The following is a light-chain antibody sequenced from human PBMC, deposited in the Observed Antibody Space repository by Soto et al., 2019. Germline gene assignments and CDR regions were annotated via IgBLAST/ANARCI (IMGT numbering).Light chain of an antibody. CDR3: SSYTSSSTVV. CDR1: SSDVGGYNY. V-gene: IGLV2-14*01. Sequence: QSALTQPASVSGSPGGSITISCTGTSSDVGGYNYVSWYQQHPGKAPKLMIYDVSNRPSGVSNRFSGSKSGNTASLTISGLQAEDEADYYCSSYTSSSTVVFGGGTQLTVL. J-gene: IGLJ2*01. CDR2: DVS.